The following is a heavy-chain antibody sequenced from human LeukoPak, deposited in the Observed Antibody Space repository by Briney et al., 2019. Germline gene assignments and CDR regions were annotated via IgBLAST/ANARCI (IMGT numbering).Heavy chain of an antibody. V-gene: IGHV1-18*01. CDR1: GYTFGSYG. D-gene: IGHD6-13*01. CDR2: ISTYNGNT. Sequence: ASVKVSCKASGYTFGSYGISWVRQAPGQGLEWMGWISTYNGNTNYAQKLQGRVTMTTDTSTSTAYMELRSLKSDDTAVYYCARDLGYNSSWYPRWFDPWGQGTLVAVSS. CDR3: ARDLGYNSSWYPRWFDP. J-gene: IGHJ5*02.